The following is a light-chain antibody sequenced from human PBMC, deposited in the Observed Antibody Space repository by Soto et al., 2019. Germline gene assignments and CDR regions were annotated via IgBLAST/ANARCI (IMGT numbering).Light chain of an antibody. CDR1: QGVGSY. CDR2: VTS. J-gene: IGKJ4*01. V-gene: IGKV1-9*01. Sequence: IQLTQSPSSLSASVGDRVTITCRASQGVGSYLAWYQQKPGTAPKLLIYVTSTLQSGLPSRFSGSGSGTDFTLTISSLQPEDFATYYCQQHNSYPLTFGGGTKVEIK. CDR3: QQHNSYPLT.